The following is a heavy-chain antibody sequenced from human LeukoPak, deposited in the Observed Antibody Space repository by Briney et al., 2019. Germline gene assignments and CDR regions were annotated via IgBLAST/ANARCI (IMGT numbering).Heavy chain of an antibody. D-gene: IGHD3-10*01. CDR2: ISGSGGST. Sequence: GESLKISCAASGFTFSSYAMSWVRQAPGKGLEWVSAISGSGGSTYYADSVKGRFTISRDNSKNTLYLQMNSLRAEDTAVYYCAKAARLLWFGEFTSPYWGQGTLVTVSS. CDR3: AKAARLLWFGEFTSPY. CDR1: GFTFSSYA. V-gene: IGHV3-23*01. J-gene: IGHJ4*02.